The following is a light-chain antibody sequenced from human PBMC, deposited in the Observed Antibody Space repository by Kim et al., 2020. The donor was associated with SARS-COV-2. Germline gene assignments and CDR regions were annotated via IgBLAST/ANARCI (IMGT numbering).Light chain of an antibody. V-gene: IGLV1-44*01. CDR1: NSTIGIKT. CDR2: SDT. Sequence: GRRITISVSGSNSTIGIKTVCGYRHLPATAPQLLIYSDTQRPSGVPGRFSGSKSGTSASLAISGLQSEDEADYYCTAWDDSLNGVLFGGGTQLTVL. J-gene: IGLJ2*01. CDR3: TAWDDSLNGVL.